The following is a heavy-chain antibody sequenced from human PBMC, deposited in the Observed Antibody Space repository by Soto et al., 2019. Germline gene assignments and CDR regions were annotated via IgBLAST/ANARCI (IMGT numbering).Heavy chain of an antibody. V-gene: IGHV5-51*01. Sequence: ESLKISCKGSGYTFSNYWIGWVRQMPGKGLEWMGIIYAGDSDTRYSPSFQGQVTMSADQSISTAYLQWTSLKASDTAIYYCARQETSIGSGYSHWGQGTMVTVYS. CDR2: IYAGDSDT. D-gene: IGHD3-22*01. J-gene: IGHJ4*02. CDR3: ARQETSIGSGYSH. CDR1: GYTFSNYW.